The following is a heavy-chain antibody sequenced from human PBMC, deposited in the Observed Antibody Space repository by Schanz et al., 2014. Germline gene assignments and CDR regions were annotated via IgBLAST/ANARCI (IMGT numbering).Heavy chain of an antibody. V-gene: IGHV3-11*05. CDR3: AKARRKSNCSGGRCFHYSYYGMGV. CDR1: GFTFSSYA. J-gene: IGHJ6*02. CDR2: ISSGSSYA. D-gene: IGHD2-15*01. Sequence: QVQLVESGGGLVKPGGSLRLSCAASGFTFSSYAMSWVRQAPGKGLEWVSDISSGSSYANYADSVKGRFTISRDNAKNSLYLQMNSLRAEDTAVYYCAKARRKSNCSGGRCFHYSYYGMGVWGQGTTVTVSS.